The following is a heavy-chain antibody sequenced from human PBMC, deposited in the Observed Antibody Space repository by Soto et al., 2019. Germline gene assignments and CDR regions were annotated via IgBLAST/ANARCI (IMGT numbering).Heavy chain of an antibody. Sequence: QVQLVESGGGVVQPGRSLRLSCAASGFTFSSYGMHWVRQAPGKGLEWVAVISYDGSNKYYADSVKGRFTISRDNSKNTLYLQMNSLRAEDTAVYYCAATVTTHDAFDICGQGTMVTVSS. D-gene: IGHD4-17*01. CDR1: GFTFSSYG. V-gene: IGHV3-30*03. J-gene: IGHJ3*02. CDR2: ISYDGSNK. CDR3: AATVTTHDAFDI.